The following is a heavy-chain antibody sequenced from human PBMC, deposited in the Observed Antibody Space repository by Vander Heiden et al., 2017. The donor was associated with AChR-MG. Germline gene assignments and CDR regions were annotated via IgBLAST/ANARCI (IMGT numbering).Heavy chain of an antibody. J-gene: IGHJ6*02. CDR3: AAEYYYGSGSYFKGGGMDV. Sequence: QMQLVQSGPEVKKPGTSVKVSCKASGFTFTSSAMQWVRQARGQRLEWIGWIVVGSGNTNYAQKFQERVTITRDMSTSTAYMELSSLRSEETAVYYCAAEYYYGSGSYFKGGGMDVWGQGTTVTVSS. D-gene: IGHD3-10*01. V-gene: IGHV1-58*02. CDR1: GFTFTSSA. CDR2: IVVGSGNT.